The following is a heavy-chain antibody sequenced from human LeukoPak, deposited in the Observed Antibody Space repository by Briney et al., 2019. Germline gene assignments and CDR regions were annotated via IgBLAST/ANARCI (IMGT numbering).Heavy chain of an antibody. Sequence: SVKVSCKASGYTFTRYSMNWVRQAPGQGLEWVGGIIPFFGTANYTRKFHGRVTITMDESTSTAYMELSSLRSEDTAVYYCARPRPYSSAYDFWGQGTQVTVSS. V-gene: IGHV1-69*05. CDR3: ARPRPYSSAYDF. J-gene: IGHJ4*02. D-gene: IGHD6-6*01. CDR2: IIPFFGTA. CDR1: GYTFTRYS.